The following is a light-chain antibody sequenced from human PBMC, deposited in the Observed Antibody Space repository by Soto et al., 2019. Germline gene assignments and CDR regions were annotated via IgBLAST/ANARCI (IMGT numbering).Light chain of an antibody. V-gene: IGLV8-61*01. CDR1: SVSVSTAYY. J-gene: IGLJ7*01. Sequence: QTVVTQEPSLSVSPGGTVTLTCGLPSVSVSTAYYPSWYQQTPGQAPRTLIYSTNSRSSGVPDRFSDSLLGNKAALTITGAQAADEGDYYCALFMGSGISAFGRGTQLTVL. CDR2: STN. CDR3: ALFMGSGISA.